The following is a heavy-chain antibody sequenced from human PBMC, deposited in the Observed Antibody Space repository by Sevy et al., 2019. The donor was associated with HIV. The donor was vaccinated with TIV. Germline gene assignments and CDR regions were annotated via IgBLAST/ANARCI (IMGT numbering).Heavy chain of an antibody. CDR2: INAGNGNT. Sequence: ASVKVSCKASGYTFTSYAMHWVRQAPGQRLEWMGWINAGNGNTKYSQKFQGRVTITRDTSANTAYMELSSLRSEDTAVYYCARGGGYCSSTSCYGGWYYFDYWGQGTLVTVSS. V-gene: IGHV1-3*01. CDR1: GYTFTSYA. D-gene: IGHD2-2*01. J-gene: IGHJ4*02. CDR3: ARGGGYCSSTSCYGGWYYFDY.